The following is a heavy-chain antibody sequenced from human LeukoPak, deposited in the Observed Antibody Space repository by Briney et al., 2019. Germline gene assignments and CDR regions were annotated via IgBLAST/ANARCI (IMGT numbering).Heavy chain of an antibody. V-gene: IGHV1-24*01. Sequence: ASVKVSCKDSSYTHTNISMHWVGQAPARGREWMGGFDPEDGETIYAQKFQGRVTITEDTSTDTAYMELSSLRSEDTAVYYCATDLGYCSSTSCYSIGWGQGTLVTVSS. CDR1: SYTHTNIS. D-gene: IGHD2-2*01. J-gene: IGHJ4*02. CDR3: ATDLGYCSSTSCYSIG. CDR2: FDPEDGET.